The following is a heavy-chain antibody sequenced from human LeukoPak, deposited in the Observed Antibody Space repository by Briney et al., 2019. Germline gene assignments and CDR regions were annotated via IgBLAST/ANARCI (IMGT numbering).Heavy chain of an antibody. J-gene: IGHJ4*02. Sequence: GASAKVSCKASGYTFTGYYMHRVRQAPGQGLEWMGWINPNSGGTNYAQKFQGRVTMTRDTSISTAYMELSRLRSDDTAVYYCARVIQDDTSYWGQGTLVTVSS. CDR1: GYTFTGYY. V-gene: IGHV1-2*02. D-gene: IGHD2-2*01. CDR2: INPNSGGT. CDR3: ARVIQDDTSY.